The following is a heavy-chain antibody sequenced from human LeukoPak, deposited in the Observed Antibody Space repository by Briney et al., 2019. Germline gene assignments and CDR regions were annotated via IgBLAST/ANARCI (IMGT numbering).Heavy chain of an antibody. CDR2: IYYSGST. Sequence: NPSETLSLTCTVSGGSISSYYWSWIRQPPGKGLEWIGYIYYSGSTNYNPSLKSRVAISVDMSENQFSLKLSSVTAADTAVYYCARTTEGGYTYDYFYYYYMDVWGKGTTVTISS. V-gene: IGHV4-59*01. CDR1: GGSISSYY. J-gene: IGHJ6*03. CDR3: ARTTEGGYTYDYFYYYYMDV. D-gene: IGHD5-18*01.